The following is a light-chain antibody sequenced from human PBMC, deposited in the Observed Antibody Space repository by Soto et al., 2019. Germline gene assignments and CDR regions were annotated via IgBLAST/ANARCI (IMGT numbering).Light chain of an antibody. Sequence: DIQMTQSPSILSASVGDRVTITCGASQRISRWLAWYQQKPGKDPKLLIYDASSLESGVPSRFSGSGSGTESTLTISSLQPDDFATYCCQQYNHYSGLTFGGGTKVDIK. J-gene: IGKJ4*01. CDR1: QRISRW. CDR2: DAS. V-gene: IGKV1-5*01. CDR3: QQYNHYSGLT.